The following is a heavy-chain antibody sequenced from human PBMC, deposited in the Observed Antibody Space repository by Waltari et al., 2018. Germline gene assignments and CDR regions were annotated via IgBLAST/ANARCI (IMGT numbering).Heavy chain of an antibody. J-gene: IGHJ2*01. CDR3: ARAQLTMARNLDL. D-gene: IGHD3-10*01. CDR2: INSDGSTT. V-gene: IGHV3-74*01. CDR1: GFTFSSYW. Sequence: EVQLVESGGGLVQPGGSLGLSCVTSGFTFSSYWMHWVRQVPGKGLVWVERINSDGSTTSYADSVKGRFTISRDNAKNTLYLQMNSLRADDTSVYYCARAQLTMARNLDLWGRGTLVTVSS.